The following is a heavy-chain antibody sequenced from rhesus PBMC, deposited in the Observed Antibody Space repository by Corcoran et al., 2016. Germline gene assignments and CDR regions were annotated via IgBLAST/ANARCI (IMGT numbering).Heavy chain of an antibody. J-gene: IGHJ4*01. V-gene: IGHV4-147*01. CDR2: IYGGSGST. D-gene: IGHD4-29*01. Sequence: QVQLQESGPGLVKPSETLSLTCAVSGGSISSNYWSWIRQSPGEGLEWIGYIYGGSGSTSYNPSRKSRVTISTDTSKNQFSLKLSSVTAADTAVYYCARYSDYGNYFDYWGQGVLVTVSS. CDR3: ARYSDYGNYFDY. CDR1: GGSISSNY.